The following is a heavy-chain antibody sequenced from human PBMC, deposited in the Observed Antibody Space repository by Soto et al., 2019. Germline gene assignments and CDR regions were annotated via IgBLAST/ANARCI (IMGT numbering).Heavy chain of an antibody. J-gene: IGHJ6*02. CDR3: AREDSGGATIEDYYYYYGMDV. D-gene: IGHD1-26*01. V-gene: IGHV3-30-3*01. CDR2: ISYDGSNK. Sequence: GGSLRLSCAASGFTFSSYAMHWVRQAPGKGLEWVAVISYDGSNKYYADSVKGRFTISRDNSKNTLYLQMNSLRAEDTAVYYCAREDSGGATIEDYYYYYGMDVWGQGTTVTVSS. CDR1: GFTFSSYA.